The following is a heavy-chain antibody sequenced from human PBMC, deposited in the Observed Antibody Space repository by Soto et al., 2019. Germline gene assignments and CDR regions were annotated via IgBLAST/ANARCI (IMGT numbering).Heavy chain of an antibody. CDR3: ARDRAAYYYDSSGYYFPLDY. CDR1: GGTNSSYA. D-gene: IGHD3-22*01. J-gene: IGHJ4*02. V-gene: IGHV1-69*13. CDR2: IIPIFGTA. Sequence: SVKASCKASGGTNSSYAISWVRQAHGQGLEWMGGIIPIFGTANYAQKFQGRVTITADESTSTAYMELSSLRSEDTAVYYCARDRAAYYYDSSGYYFPLDYWGQGTLVTVSS.